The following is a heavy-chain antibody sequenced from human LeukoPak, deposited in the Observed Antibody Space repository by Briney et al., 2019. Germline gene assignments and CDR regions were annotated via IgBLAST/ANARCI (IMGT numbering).Heavy chain of an antibody. CDR2: ISYDGNER. CDR1: GFTFSSYG. J-gene: IGHJ4*02. V-gene: IGHV3-33*01. D-gene: IGHD3-16*01. Sequence: PGRSLRLSCEASGFTFSSYGMHWVRQAPGKGLEWVAIISYDGNERYYVDSMRGRFTISRDNSKNTVDLQMDSLRAEDTAVYYFARDLNAAKNGLHYGADCWGQGSLVIVSS. CDR3: ARDLNAAKNGLHYGADC.